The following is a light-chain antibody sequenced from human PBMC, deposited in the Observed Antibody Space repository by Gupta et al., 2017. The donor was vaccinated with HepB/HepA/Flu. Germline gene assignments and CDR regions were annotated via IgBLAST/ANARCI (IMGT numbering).Light chain of an antibody. V-gene: IGLV1-47*01. CDR3: AAWDDSRSEGV. CDR2: RNN. CDR1: SSNIGSNY. J-gene: IGLJ1*01. Sequence: QSVLTPPPSASGPPGPRVTISCSGSSSNIGSNYVYWYQQLPATAPKLLIYRNNQRPSGVPDRFSGSKSGTSAALAISGLRAEDEADYYCAAWDDSRSEGVFGTGTKVTVL.